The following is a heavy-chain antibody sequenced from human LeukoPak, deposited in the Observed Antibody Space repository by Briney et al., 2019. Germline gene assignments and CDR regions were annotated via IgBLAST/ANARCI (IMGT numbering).Heavy chain of an antibody. CDR3: ATEKY. CDR1: GDSVSSNSAT. D-gene: IGHD2-21*02. Sequence: SQTLSLTCAISGDSVSSNSATWNWIRQSPSRGLERLGRTYFRSKWYNGYAVSMKGRITITPDTSKNQFSLQLHSVTPEDTAVYYCATEKYWGQGTLVTVSS. V-gene: IGHV6-1*01. CDR2: TYFRSKWYN. J-gene: IGHJ4*02.